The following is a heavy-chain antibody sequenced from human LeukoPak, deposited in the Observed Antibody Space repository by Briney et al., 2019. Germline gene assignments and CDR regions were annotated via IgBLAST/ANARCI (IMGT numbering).Heavy chain of an antibody. CDR2: IANSGGST. J-gene: IGHJ4*02. CDR3: AKSHSVEQRGYFDY. V-gene: IGHV3-23*01. D-gene: IGHD1/OR15-1a*01. Sequence: GGSLRLSCAASGFTITTYAMSWVRQPPGKGLEWVSTIANSGGSTYYADSVKGRFTISRDNSKNTLYLQMNSLRAEDMAVYYCAKSHSVEQRGYFDYWGQGTLVTVSS. CDR1: GFTITTYA.